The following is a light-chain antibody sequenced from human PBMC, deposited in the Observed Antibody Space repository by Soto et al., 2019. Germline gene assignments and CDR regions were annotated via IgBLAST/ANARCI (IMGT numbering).Light chain of an antibody. CDR1: QCVSSY. V-gene: IGKV3-11*01. CDR2: DAC. Sequence: VLSHPPHTQSLSAWDRATVSRRSAQCVSSYLAWYQQKPGQAPRLLFYDACNRATSIPARFSGSGSATDFTLTISSLEPEDFAVYCRQQRSNWPWTFGQGTKVDI. J-gene: IGKJ1*01. CDR3: QQRSNWPWT.